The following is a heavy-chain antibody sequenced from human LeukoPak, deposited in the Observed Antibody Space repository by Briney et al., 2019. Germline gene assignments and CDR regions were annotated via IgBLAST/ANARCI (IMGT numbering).Heavy chain of an antibody. D-gene: IGHD1-26*01. V-gene: IGHV4-39*01. CDR2: IYYSGST. J-gene: IGHJ5*02. Sequence: PSETLSLTCTVSGGSISSRGYYWGWIRQPPGKGLEWIASIYYSGSTYYNPSLKSRVTISVDTSKNQLSLKLSSLTAADTAVYYCARHEYSGSYYGLSWFDPWGQGTLVTVSS. CDR3: ARHEYSGSYYGLSWFDP. CDR1: GGSISSRGYY.